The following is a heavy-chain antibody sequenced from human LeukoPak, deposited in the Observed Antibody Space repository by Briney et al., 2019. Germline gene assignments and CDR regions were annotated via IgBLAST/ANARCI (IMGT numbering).Heavy chain of an antibody. CDR1: GFTFSSYW. Sequence: PGGSLRLSCASSGFTFSSYWMSWVRQTPGKGLEWVASIKQDGSEKYYEDSMKGRFTISRDNAKNSLYLQMNSPRAEDTAVYYCVREGNSGGSCFSSLSCPYDYWGQGTLVTVSS. CDR2: IKQDGSEK. V-gene: IGHV3-7*01. D-gene: IGHD2-15*01. CDR3: VREGNSGGSCFSSLSCPYDY. J-gene: IGHJ4*02.